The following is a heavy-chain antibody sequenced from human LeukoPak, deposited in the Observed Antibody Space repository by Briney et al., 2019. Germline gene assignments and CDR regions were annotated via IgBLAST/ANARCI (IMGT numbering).Heavy chain of an antibody. J-gene: IGHJ4*02. D-gene: IGHD4-11*01. CDR1: GYTFTSYG. V-gene: IGHV1-18*01. Sequence: ASVKVSCKASGYTFTSYGISWVRQAPGQGLEWMGWISAYNGNTNYAQKLQGRVTMTTDTSTSTAYMELRSLRSEDTAVYYCAREDSTVTTLRSVYWGQGTLVTVSS. CDR3: AREDSTVTTLRSVY. CDR2: ISAYNGNT.